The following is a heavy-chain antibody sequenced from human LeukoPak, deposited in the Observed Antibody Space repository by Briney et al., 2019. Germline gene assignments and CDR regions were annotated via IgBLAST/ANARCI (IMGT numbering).Heavy chain of an antibody. V-gene: IGHV4-34*01. CDR1: GGSFSGYY. J-gene: IGHJ3*02. D-gene: IGHD2-2*01. CDR3: ARARDVSYCSSTSCYSDAFDI. CDR2: INHSGST. Sequence: SETLSLTCAVYGGSFSGYYWSWIRQPPGKGLEWIGEINHSGSTNYNPSLKSRVTISVDTSKNQFSLKLSSVTAADTAVYYCARARDVSYCSSTSCYSDAFDIWGQGTMVTVSS.